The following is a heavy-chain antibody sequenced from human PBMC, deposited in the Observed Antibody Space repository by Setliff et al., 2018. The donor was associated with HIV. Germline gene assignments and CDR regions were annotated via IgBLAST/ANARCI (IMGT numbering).Heavy chain of an antibody. CDR1: GGSFSGYY. J-gene: IGHJ5*02. D-gene: IGHD3-10*01. CDR3: ARRPISPYTLTTGMLDP. CDR2: INEGGNT. V-gene: IGHV4-34*01. Sequence: SSETLSLTCGVYGGSFSGYYWTWIRQPPGKGLQWIGEINEGGNTNYDPSLKSRVTMSVDTSKNQISLRLISLTAADTAVYYCARRPISPYTLTTGMLDPWGQGTLVTVSS.